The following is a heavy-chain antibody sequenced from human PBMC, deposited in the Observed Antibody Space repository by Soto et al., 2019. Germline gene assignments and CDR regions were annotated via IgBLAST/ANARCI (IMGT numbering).Heavy chain of an antibody. CDR3: ARGEYTYGQEGNWFGL. D-gene: IGHD5-18*01. Sequence: QLQLQESGPGLVKPSQTLSLTCTISGASISSGGYYWSWIRQLPGKGLEWIGYIYYTGNTRYNPSLESRLIISVDTSNNSFSLELSSMTAADTAIYYCARGEYTYGQEGNWFGLWGQGILVTVSS. CDR1: GASISSGGYY. J-gene: IGHJ5*02. CDR2: IYYTGNT. V-gene: IGHV4-31*03.